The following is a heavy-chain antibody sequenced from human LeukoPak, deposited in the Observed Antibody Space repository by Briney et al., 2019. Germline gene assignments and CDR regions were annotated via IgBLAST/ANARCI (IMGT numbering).Heavy chain of an antibody. CDR2: LSHDGRNK. D-gene: IGHD5-18*01. V-gene: IGHV3-30*04. CDR1: GFSFSSFG. CDR3: ARFREYTYGPFDS. J-gene: IGHJ4*02. Sequence: GGSLRLSCAASGFSFSSFGMNWVRQAPGKGLEWVAVLSHDGRNKNYADSAKGRFIISRDNSKKTLYLQMNSLRGEDTAAYYCARFREYTYGPFDSWGQGTLVTVSS.